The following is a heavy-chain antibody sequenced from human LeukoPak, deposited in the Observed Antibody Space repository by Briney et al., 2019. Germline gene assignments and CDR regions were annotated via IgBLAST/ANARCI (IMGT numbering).Heavy chain of an antibody. D-gene: IGHD2-15*01. V-gene: IGHV1-69*04. CDR3: ARDWGVVVVAATGNWFDP. CDR1: GGTFSSYA. CDR2: IIPIFGIA. J-gene: IGHJ5*02. Sequence: ASVKVSGKASGGTFSSYAISWVRQAPGQGLEWMGRIIPIFGIANYAQKFQGRVTITADKSTSTAYMELSSLRSEDTAVYYCARDWGVVVVAATGNWFDPWGQGTLVTVSS.